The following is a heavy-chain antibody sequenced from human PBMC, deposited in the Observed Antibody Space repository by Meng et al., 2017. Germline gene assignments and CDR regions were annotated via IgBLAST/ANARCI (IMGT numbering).Heavy chain of an antibody. CDR1: GDSVSSNSAT. Sequence: LRLSCAISGDSVSSNSATWSWIRQSPSRGLEWLRRTYYRSKWYNDYAVSVKSRITINADTSKNQLYLQLNSVTPEYTAVYYCAISWYGYFDYWGQGTLVTVSS. CDR3: AISWYGYFDY. CDR2: TYYRSKWYN. V-gene: IGHV6-1*01. J-gene: IGHJ4*02. D-gene: IGHD6-13*01.